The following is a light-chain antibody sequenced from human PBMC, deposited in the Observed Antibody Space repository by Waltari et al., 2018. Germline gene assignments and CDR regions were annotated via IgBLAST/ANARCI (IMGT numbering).Light chain of an antibody. J-gene: IGLJ2*01. V-gene: IGLV3-19*01. Sequence: SSELTQDPAVSVALGQPVRITCQGDSLRSDYASWYQQKQGQAPVLVIYGKHNRTSGIPDRFSGSSSGNTASLTITGAQAEDEADYYCNSRDSSGNHLVFGGGTKLTVL. CDR2: GKH. CDR3: NSRDSSGNHLV. CDR1: SLRSDY.